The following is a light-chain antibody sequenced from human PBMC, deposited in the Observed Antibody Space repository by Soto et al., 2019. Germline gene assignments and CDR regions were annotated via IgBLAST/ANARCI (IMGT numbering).Light chain of an antibody. CDR1: QSISNF. J-gene: IGKJ1*01. V-gene: IGKV1-39*01. Sequence: DIQMTQPPSSLSASVGDRVTITCRASQSISNFLNWYQQKPGKAPKLLIYAASSFQSGVPSRFSGSGSGTDFTLTISSLQPEDFATYYCQQSYSTPRTFGQGTKVDIK. CDR3: QQSYSTPRT. CDR2: AAS.